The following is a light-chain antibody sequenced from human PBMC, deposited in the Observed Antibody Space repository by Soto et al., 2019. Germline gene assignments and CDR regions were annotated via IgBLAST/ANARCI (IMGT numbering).Light chain of an antibody. CDR1: QGLLHSNGNTY. J-gene: IGKJ5*01. CDR3: KQALQTPLS. CDR2: LGS. V-gene: IGKV2-28*01. Sequence: DIVLTQSPFSLPVTPGEPASISCRSSQGLLHSNGNTYFDWYLQKPGQSPQLLIYLGSNRASGVHDRCSVSGPGTDFALKISRVEAEDVVVYYCKQALQTPLSFGEGTRLEIK.